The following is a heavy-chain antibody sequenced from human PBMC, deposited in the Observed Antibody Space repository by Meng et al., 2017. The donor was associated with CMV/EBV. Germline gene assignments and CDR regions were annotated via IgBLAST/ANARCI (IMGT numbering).Heavy chain of an antibody. V-gene: IGHV3-43*01. Sequence: CAVSGFTFDDYTLQWVRQAPGKGLEWVSLVSWDGGSTYYADSVKGRFTISRDNSKNTLYLQMNSLRAEDTAVYYCAKIPNDGGAFDIWGQGTMVTVSS. CDR2: VSWDGGST. J-gene: IGHJ3*02. CDR1: GFTFDDYT. CDR3: AKIPNDGGAFDI. D-gene: IGHD1-1*01.